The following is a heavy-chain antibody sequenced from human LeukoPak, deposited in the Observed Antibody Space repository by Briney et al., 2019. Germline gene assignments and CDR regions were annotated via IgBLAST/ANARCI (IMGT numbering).Heavy chain of an antibody. V-gene: IGHV3-21*01. CDR1: GFTFSSYS. J-gene: IGHJ4*02. CDR3: AREETVTTNFDY. CDR2: ISSSSSYI. Sequence: GGSLRLSCAASGFTFSSYSMNWVRQAPGKGLEWVSSISSSSSYIYYADSVKGRFTISRDNAKNSLYLQMNSLRAEDTAVYYCAREETVTTNFDYWGQGTLVTVSS. D-gene: IGHD4-17*01.